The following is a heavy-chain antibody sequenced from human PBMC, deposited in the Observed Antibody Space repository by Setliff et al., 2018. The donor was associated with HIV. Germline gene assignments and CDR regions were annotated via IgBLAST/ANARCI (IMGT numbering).Heavy chain of an antibody. V-gene: IGHV4-30-4*08. CDR3: ARLFQWMSYGFDI. J-gene: IGHJ3*02. CDR2: IYYSGST. CDR1: GGSISSGDYY. D-gene: IGHD5-12*01. Sequence: SETLSLTCTVSGGSISSGDYYWSWIRQPPGKGLEWIGYIYYSGSTYYNPSLKSRVTISVDTSKNQFSLKLSSVIAADTAVYYCARLFQWMSYGFDIWGQGTMVTVS.